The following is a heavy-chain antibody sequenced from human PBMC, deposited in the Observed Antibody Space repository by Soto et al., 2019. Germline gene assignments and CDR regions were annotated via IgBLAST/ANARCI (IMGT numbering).Heavy chain of an antibody. D-gene: IGHD3-22*01. CDR2: ISDDGINI. CDR3: ARDWDYSDSSGYLDL. J-gene: IGHJ5*02. Sequence: QVQLAESGGGVVQPGRSLRLSCAASGFSFRNYAMHWVRQPPGKGLEWVAVISDDGINIYYADSVKGRFIISRDNSRNTLHLQMNSLRAEDTAVYYCARDWDYSDSSGYLDLWGQGTQVTVYS. CDR1: GFSFRNYA. V-gene: IGHV3-30-3*01.